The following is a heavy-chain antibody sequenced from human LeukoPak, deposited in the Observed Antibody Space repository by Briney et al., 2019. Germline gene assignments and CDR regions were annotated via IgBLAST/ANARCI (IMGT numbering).Heavy chain of an antibody. CDR1: GFTFSSYS. Sequence: PGGSLRLSCAASGFTFSSYSMNWVRQAPGKGLEWVSYISSSSSTIYYADSVKGRFTISRDNAKNSLYLQMNSLRAEDTAVYYCARDCPYTNYDFWSGYLLPDYYYYYYMDVWGKGTTVTVSS. D-gene: IGHD3-3*01. CDR2: ISSSSSTI. CDR3: ARDCPYTNYDFWSGYLLPDYYYYYYMDV. J-gene: IGHJ6*03. V-gene: IGHV3-48*01.